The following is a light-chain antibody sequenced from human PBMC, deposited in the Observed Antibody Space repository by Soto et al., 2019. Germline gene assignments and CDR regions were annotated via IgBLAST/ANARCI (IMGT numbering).Light chain of an antibody. CDR1: QSVSSY. V-gene: IGKV3-11*01. J-gene: IGKJ2*01. CDR2: DAS. Sequence: EIVLTQSPATLSLSPGERATLSCRAGQSVSSYLAWYQQKPGQAPRLLIYDASNRATGIPARFSGSGSGTDFTLTISSLEPEEFAVYYCQQRSNWPYTFGQGTKLEIK. CDR3: QQRSNWPYT.